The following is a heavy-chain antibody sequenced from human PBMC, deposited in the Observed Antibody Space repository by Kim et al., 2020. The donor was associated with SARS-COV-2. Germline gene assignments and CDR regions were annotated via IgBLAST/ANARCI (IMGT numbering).Heavy chain of an antibody. J-gene: IGHJ4*02. D-gene: IGHD3-22*01. Sequence: ASVKVSCKASGYTFTGYYMHWVRQAPGQGLEWMGWINPNSGGTNYAQKFQGRVTMTRDTSISTAYMELSRLRSDDTAVYYCARDWSPVVVITPTYFDYWGQGTLVTVSS. V-gene: IGHV1-2*02. CDR3: ARDWSPVVVITPTYFDY. CDR1: GYTFTGYY. CDR2: INPNSGGT.